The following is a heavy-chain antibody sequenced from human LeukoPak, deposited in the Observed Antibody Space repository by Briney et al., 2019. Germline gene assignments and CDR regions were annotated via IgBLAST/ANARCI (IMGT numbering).Heavy chain of an antibody. D-gene: IGHD2-2*01. J-gene: IGHJ5*02. CDR2: FDPEDGET. Sequence: ASVKVSCRVSGYTLTELSMHWVRHGPGTGLEWMGGFDPEDGETIYAQKFQGRVTMTEDTSTDTAYMELSSLRSEDTAVYYCATLGYCSSTSCYGWFDPWGQGTLVTVSS. CDR3: ATLGYCSSTSCYGWFDP. V-gene: IGHV1-24*01. CDR1: GYTLTELS.